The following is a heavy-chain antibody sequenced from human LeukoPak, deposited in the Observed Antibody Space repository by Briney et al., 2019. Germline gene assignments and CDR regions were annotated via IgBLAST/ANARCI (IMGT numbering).Heavy chain of an antibody. CDR1: GFTFSDYS. D-gene: IGHD3-10*01. CDR3: ASRYGSGSW. V-gene: IGHV3-72*01. J-gene: IGHJ4*02. Sequence: GGSLRLSCAASGFTFSDYSMDWVRQAPGKGLEWVGRTRNKANSYTAKYAASVKGRFTISRDDSKNSLHLQMNSLKTEDTAVYYCASRYGSGSWWGQGTLVTVSS. CDR2: TRNKANSYTA.